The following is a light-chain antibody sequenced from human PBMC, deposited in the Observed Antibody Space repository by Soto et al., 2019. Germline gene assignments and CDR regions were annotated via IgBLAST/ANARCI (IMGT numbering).Light chain of an antibody. CDR3: QQRQYWPPIT. Sequence: EIVMTQSPATLSVSPGERATLSCRASQSVNSKLAWYQQKPGQSPRLLIYDASNRAAGIPARFSGSGSGTDFTLIISSLEPGDFAIYYCQQRQYWPPITFGQGTRLEIK. CDR2: DAS. V-gene: IGKV3-11*01. CDR1: QSVNSK. J-gene: IGKJ5*01.